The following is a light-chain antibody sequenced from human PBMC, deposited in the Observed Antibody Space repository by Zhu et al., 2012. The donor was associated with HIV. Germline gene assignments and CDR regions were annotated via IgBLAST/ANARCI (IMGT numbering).Light chain of an antibody. CDR1: QSVDNY. CDR2: DAS. J-gene: IGKJ1*01. V-gene: IGKV3-11*01. CDR3: HQYDNSWT. Sequence: EIVLTQSPATLSLSPGERATLSCRASQSVDNYLAWYQQKPGQPPRLLIYDASNRATGIPARFSGSGSGTDFTLSISRLEPEDFAVYYCHQYDNSWTFGQGTKVEIK.